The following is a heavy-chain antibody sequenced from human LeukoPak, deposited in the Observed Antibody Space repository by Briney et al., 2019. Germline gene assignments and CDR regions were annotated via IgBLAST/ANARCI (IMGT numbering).Heavy chain of an antibody. CDR2: LSGDETYI. Sequence: PGGSLRLSCAASGFTFSSYGMHWVRQAPGKGLEWVALLSGDETYIDYTDSVKGRFTISRDTSKNTLFLQMNSLRADDTAIYYCAKAAVYSRNWTPFDDWGQGILVTVSS. V-gene: IGHV3-33*05. CDR1: GFTFSSYG. CDR3: AKAAVYSRNWTPFDD. J-gene: IGHJ4*02. D-gene: IGHD6-13*01.